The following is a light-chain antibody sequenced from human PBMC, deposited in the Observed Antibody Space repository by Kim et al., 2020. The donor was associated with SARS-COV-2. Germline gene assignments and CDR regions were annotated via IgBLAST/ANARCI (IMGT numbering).Light chain of an antibody. V-gene: IGLV1-51*01. Sequence: RKVYISSPGSSSNIGNSYQYWYQQQPGTAPKLLIYDNHKSPSGIPDRAPGSKSGAAGNLGITGLQTGDEADYYCGTWDRSRGAGVFGGGTQLTVL. J-gene: IGLJ3*02. CDR3: GTWDRSRGAGV. CDR2: DNH. CDR1: SSNIGNSY.